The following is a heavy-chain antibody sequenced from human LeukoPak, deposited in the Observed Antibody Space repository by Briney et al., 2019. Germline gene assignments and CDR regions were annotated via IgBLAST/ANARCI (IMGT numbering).Heavy chain of an antibody. J-gene: IGHJ3*02. CDR1: GSTFSSFA. CDR2: SSGSGGST. CDR3: AKGIFYGDYVAFDI. Sequence: GGSLRLSCAASGSTFSSFAMSCVRQAPGKGLEWVPASSGSGGSTYYADSVKGRFTISRDNSKNTLYLQMNSLRAEDTAVYYCAKGIFYGDYVAFDIWGQGTMVTVSS. V-gene: IGHV3-23*01. D-gene: IGHD4-17*01.